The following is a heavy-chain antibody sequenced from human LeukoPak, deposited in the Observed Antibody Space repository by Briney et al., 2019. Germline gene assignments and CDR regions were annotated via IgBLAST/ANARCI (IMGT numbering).Heavy chain of an antibody. Sequence: GASVKVSCKASGGTFSSYAISWVRQAPGQGLEWMGGIIPIFGTANYAQKFQGRVTITTDESTSTAYMELSSLRSEDTAVYYCARSGVYAPNYYYYMGVWGKGTTVTVSS. CDR1: GGTFSSYA. V-gene: IGHV1-69*05. CDR3: ARSGVYAPNYYYYMGV. D-gene: IGHD2-8*01. J-gene: IGHJ6*03. CDR2: IIPIFGTA.